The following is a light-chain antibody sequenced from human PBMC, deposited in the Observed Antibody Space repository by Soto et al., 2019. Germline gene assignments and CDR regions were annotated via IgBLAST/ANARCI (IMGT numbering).Light chain of an antibody. Sequence: QSVLTQPASVSGSPGQSITISCTGTSSDVGGYKYVSWYQHHPGKGPKLMLYDVSNRPSGVSNRFSGSKSGNTASLTISGLQAEDEADYYRSSYTSSTTYVFGTGTKLTVL. V-gene: IGLV2-14*01. J-gene: IGLJ1*01. CDR2: DVS. CDR1: SSDVGGYKY. CDR3: SSYTSSTTYV.